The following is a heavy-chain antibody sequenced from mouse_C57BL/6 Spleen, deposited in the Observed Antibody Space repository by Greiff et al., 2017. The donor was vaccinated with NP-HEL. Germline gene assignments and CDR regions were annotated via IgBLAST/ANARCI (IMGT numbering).Heavy chain of an antibody. J-gene: IGHJ1*03. Sequence: EVHLVESGAELVRPGASVKLSCTASGFNIKDDYMHWVKQRPEQGLEWIGWIDPENGDTEYASKFQGKATITADTSSNTAYLQLSSLTSEDTAVYYCTTSPDSYFDVWGTGTTVTVSS. V-gene: IGHV14-4*01. CDR2: IDPENGDT. CDR3: TTSPDSYFDV. CDR1: GFNIKDDY.